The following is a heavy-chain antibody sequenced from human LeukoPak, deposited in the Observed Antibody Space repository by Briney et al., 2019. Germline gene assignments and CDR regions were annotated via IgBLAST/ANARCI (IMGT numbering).Heavy chain of an antibody. CDR1: GFTFSDYD. Sequence: GGSLRLSCAASGFTFSDYDMHWVRQAPEKGLEWVSVFGIAGDTYYAGSVKGRFTISRGTAKNSLYLQMNSLRAGDTAVYYCARTHGGDYFDYWGRGTLVTVSS. D-gene: IGHD3-10*01. CDR2: FGIAGDT. CDR3: ARTHGGDYFDY. J-gene: IGHJ4*01. V-gene: IGHV3-13*01.